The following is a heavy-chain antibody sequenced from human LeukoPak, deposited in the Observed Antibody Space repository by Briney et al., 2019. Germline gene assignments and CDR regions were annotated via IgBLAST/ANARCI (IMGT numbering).Heavy chain of an antibody. CDR3: AADLPSGSYRFDY. D-gene: IGHD1-26*01. CDR2: MYYSGNI. CDR1: GGSISSYY. J-gene: IGHJ4*02. Sequence: SETLSLTCTVSGGSISSYYWNWIRQPPGKGLEWIAYMYYSGNISYNPSLKSRVTISVDTSKNQFSLKLSSVTAADTAVYYCAADLPSGSYRFDYWGQGTPVTVSS. V-gene: IGHV4-59*08.